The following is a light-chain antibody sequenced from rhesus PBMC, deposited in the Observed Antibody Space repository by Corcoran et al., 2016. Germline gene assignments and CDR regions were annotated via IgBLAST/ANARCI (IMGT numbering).Light chain of an antibody. CDR3: QHYYSTPYS. Sequence: DIQMTQSPSSLSASVGDRVTITCRASQGITHDLAWYQQKPGETLKLLIYEASSLQSGIPSRFSGSGSGTDFTLTISSLQSEDFATDYCQHYYSTPYSFGQGTKVEIK. V-gene: IGKV1-25*01. J-gene: IGKJ2*01. CDR1: QGITHD. CDR2: EAS.